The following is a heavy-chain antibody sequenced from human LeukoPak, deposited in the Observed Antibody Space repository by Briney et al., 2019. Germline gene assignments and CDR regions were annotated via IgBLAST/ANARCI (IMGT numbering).Heavy chain of an antibody. V-gene: IGHV1-2*02. Sequence: ASVKVSCKASGYTFTGYHMHWVRQAPGQGLEWMGWINPNSGGTNYAQKFQGRVTMTRDTSISTAYMELSRLRSDDTAVYYCARDTGYDSSGYRDYWGQGTLVTVSS. CDR1: GYTFTGYH. J-gene: IGHJ4*02. D-gene: IGHD3-22*01. CDR2: INPNSGGT. CDR3: ARDTGYDSSGYRDY.